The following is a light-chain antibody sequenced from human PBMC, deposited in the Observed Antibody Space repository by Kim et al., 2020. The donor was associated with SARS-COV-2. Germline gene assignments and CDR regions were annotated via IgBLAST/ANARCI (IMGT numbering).Light chain of an antibody. CDR3: ATWDDSMRGGV. V-gene: IGLV1-47*01. Sequence: GQTVSISCSGSTSNIGNKYVSWYQHVPGSAPQLIVFRNTERPSGVPDRFAGSKSGTSASLAISGLRSDDEADYYCATWDDSMRGGVFGGGTKLTVL. J-gene: IGLJ3*02. CDR2: RNT. CDR1: TSNIGNKY.